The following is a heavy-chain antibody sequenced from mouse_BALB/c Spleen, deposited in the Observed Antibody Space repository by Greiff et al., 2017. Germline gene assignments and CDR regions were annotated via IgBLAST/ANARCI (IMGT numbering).Heavy chain of an antibody. CDR2: IYPGDGDT. D-gene: IGHD2-14*01. CDR3: AREDRYDGAY. CDR1: GYAFSSSW. J-gene: IGHJ3*01. Sequence: QVQLQQSGPELVKPGASVKISCKASGYAFSSSWMNWVKQRPGQGLEWIGRIYPGDGDTNYNGKFKGKATLTADKSSSTAYMQLSSLTSVDSAVYFCAREDRYDGAYWGQGTLVTVSA. V-gene: IGHV1-82*01.